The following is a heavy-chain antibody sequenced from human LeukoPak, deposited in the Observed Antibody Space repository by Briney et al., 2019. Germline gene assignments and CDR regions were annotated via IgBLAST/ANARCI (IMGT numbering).Heavy chain of an antibody. V-gene: IGHV3-11*01. Sequence: KPGGSLRLSCAASGFTFSDYYMSWIRQAPGKGLEWVSYITTSGNTIYYADSVKGRFTISRDNAKKSLYLQMNSLRAEDTAVYYCARPRPSTYNYGMDVWGQGTTVTVSS. CDR2: ITTSGNTI. CDR3: ARPRPSTYNYGMDV. J-gene: IGHJ6*02. CDR1: GFTFSDYY.